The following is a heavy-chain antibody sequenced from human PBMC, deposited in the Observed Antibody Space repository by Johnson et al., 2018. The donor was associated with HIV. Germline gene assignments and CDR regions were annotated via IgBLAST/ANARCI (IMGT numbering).Heavy chain of an antibody. CDR1: GFTFSDYW. D-gene: IGHD3-10*02. V-gene: IGHV3-7*05. CDR3: ARSEEWRGDNVRGLLGLRWAM. CDR2: IKQDGSEK. Sequence: VQLVESGGGLVQPGGSLRLSCATSGFTFSDYWMSWVRQAPGKGLEWVANIKQDGSEKYYVDSVKGRFTISRDNSKNTLYLQMNSLRAEDTAVYYCARSEEWRGDNVRGLLGLRWAMWG. J-gene: IGHJ1*01.